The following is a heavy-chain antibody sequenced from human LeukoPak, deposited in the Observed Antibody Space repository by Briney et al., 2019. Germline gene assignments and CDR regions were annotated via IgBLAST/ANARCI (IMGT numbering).Heavy chain of an antibody. CDR2: INPNSGGT. J-gene: IGHJ5*02. D-gene: IGHD3-3*01. Sequence: GASVQVSCKASGYTFTGYYMHWVRQAPGQGLEWMGWINPNSGGTNYAQKFQGRVTMTRDTSISTAYMELSRLRSDDTAVYYCARDGDFWSGFGGGFDPWGQGTLVTVSS. CDR3: ARDGDFWSGFGGGFDP. CDR1: GYTFTGYY. V-gene: IGHV1-2*02.